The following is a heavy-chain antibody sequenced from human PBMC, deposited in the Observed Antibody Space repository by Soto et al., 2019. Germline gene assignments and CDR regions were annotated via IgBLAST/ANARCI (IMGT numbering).Heavy chain of an antibody. CDR1: GFTFSNAW. CDR2: IKSKTDGGTT. Sequence: GGSLRLSCAASGFTFSNAWMSWVRQAPGKGLEWVGRIKSKTDGGTTDYAAPVKGRFTISRDDSKNTLYLQMNSLKTEDTAMYYCTTPGSGYLRYGMDVWGQGTTVTVSS. J-gene: IGHJ6*02. V-gene: IGHV3-15*01. D-gene: IGHD3-3*01. CDR3: TTPGSGYLRYGMDV.